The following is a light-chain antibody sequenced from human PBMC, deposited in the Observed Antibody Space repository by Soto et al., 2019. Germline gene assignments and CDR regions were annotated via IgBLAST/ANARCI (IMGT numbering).Light chain of an antibody. Sequence: QSVLTQPASVSGSPGQSITISCTGTTSDVGGHDFVSWYQQHPGEAPKLMIYDVTYRPSGVSNRFSGSKSGNTASLTISGLQVEDEADYFCSSYTSTSTYVFGTGTKLTVL. CDR1: TSDVGGHDF. CDR2: DVT. J-gene: IGLJ1*01. CDR3: SSYTSTSTYV. V-gene: IGLV2-14*03.